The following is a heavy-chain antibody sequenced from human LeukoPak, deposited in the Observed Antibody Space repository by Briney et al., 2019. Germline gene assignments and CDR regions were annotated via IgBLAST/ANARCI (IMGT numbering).Heavy chain of an antibody. CDR3: ARGALSSRKFDP. CDR1: GDSISSGSYY. V-gene: IGHV4-39*01. Sequence: SETLSLTCTVSGDSISSGSYYWGWIRQPPGKGLEWIGSIFYSGSTFYNQSLKSRVTISVDTSKNQFSLRLTSMTAADTAVYYCARGALSSRKFDPWGQGTLVTVSS. D-gene: IGHD6-13*01. J-gene: IGHJ5*02. CDR2: IFYSGST.